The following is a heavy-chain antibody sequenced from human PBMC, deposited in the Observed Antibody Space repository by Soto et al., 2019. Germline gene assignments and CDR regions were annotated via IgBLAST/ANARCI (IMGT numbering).Heavy chain of an antibody. CDR1: GYSFTSYW. Sequence: GSLKISCKGSGYSFTSYWITWVRQMPGKGLEWMGWIDPSDSYTSYSPSFQGHVTISANKSVSTAYLQWSTLKASDTAMYYCARHSGPYSSSSPVGYWGQGTLVTVSS. J-gene: IGHJ4*02. CDR2: IDPSDSYT. CDR3: ARHSGPYSSSSPVGY. V-gene: IGHV5-10-1*01. D-gene: IGHD6-6*01.